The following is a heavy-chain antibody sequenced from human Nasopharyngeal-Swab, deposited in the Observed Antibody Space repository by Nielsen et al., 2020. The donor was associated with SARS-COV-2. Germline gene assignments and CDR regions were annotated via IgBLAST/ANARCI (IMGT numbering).Heavy chain of an antibody. Sequence: SETLSLTCAVSGGSISSSNWWSWVRQPPGKGLEWIGEIYHSGSTNYNPFLKSRVTISLDTSKTQFSLKLRSVTAADTAVYYCARHYGHVVVTDNWFDPWGQGTLVTVSS. CDR3: ARHYGHVVVTDNWFDP. CDR2: IYHSGST. CDR1: GGSISSSNW. J-gene: IGHJ5*02. V-gene: IGHV4-4*02. D-gene: IGHD2-21*02.